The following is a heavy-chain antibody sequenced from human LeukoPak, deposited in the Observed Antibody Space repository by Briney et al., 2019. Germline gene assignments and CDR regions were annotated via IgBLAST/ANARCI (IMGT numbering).Heavy chain of an antibody. CDR1: GFSVSNYY. V-gene: IGHV3-66*01. CDR2: MYTGGGR. CDR3: TRGQSYCGADCYSD. Sequence: PGGSLRLSCAASGFSVSNYYMSWVRQPPGKGLEWVSVMYTGGGRYYGDSVKGRFTISRDNSKNTVFLQMNSLRVEDTALYYCTRGQSYCGADCYSDWGQGTLDTVSS. D-gene: IGHD2-21*02. J-gene: IGHJ4*02.